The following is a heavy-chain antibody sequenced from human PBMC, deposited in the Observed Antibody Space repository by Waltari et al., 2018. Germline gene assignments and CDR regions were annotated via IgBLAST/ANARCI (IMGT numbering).Heavy chain of an antibody. CDR3: AREYSRICFHALDG. D-gene: IGHD6-13*01. CDR1: GCTLGNYG. Sequence: QVHVVESGGGVVQPGGSLRLSCAAAGCTLGNYGMHWVRQAPGKGLGAVSVIQYDVSIKNYAASVKGRFTISRENSKNTLYLEMKSLRAEDTAVYYCAREYSRICFHALDGWGQGTAVTVSS. J-gene: IGHJ6*02. CDR2: IQYDVSIK. V-gene: IGHV3-33*01.